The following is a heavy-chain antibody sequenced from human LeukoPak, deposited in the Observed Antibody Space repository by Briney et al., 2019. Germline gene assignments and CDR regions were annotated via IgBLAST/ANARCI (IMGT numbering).Heavy chain of an antibody. D-gene: IGHD2-2*01. CDR1: GFIFSSYA. CDR2: ISSNGGST. Sequence: GGSLRLSCSASGFIFSSYAIHWVRQAPGKGLEYVSGISSNGGSTYYADSMKGRFTISRDNSKNTLYLQMSSLRAEDTAVYYCVKGYCSSTSCYAFDYWGQGTLVTVSS. J-gene: IGHJ4*02. CDR3: VKGYCSSTSCYAFDY. V-gene: IGHV3-64D*09.